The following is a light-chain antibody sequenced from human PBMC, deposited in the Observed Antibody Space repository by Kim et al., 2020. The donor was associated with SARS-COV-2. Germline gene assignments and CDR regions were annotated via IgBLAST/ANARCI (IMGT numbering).Light chain of an antibody. CDR3: GADHGSGSNFVYV. Sequence: CTLSSGYSNYKVDGYQQRPGKGPRFVMRVGTGGIVGSKGDGIPDRFSVLGSGLNRYLTIKNIQEEDESDYHCGADHGSGSNFVYVFGTGTKVTVL. J-gene: IGLJ1*01. CDR2: VGTGGIVG. CDR1: SGYSNYK. V-gene: IGLV9-49*01.